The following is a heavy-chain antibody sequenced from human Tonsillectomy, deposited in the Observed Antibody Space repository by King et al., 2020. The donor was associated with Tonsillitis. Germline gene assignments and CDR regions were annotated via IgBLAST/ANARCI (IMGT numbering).Heavy chain of an antibody. CDR2: IYYSGST. CDR1: GGSISGYY. Sequence: QLQESGPGLVKPSETLSLTCTVSGGSISGYYWSWIRQPPGEGLEWIGDIYYSGSTNYNPSLKSRVTISLHTSKTQFSLNLSSVTAADTAVYYCAREGNLGNSWYFDLWGQGTLVTVPS. CDR3: AREGNLGNSWYFDL. V-gene: IGHV4-59*01. D-gene: IGHD6-13*01. J-gene: IGHJ4*02.